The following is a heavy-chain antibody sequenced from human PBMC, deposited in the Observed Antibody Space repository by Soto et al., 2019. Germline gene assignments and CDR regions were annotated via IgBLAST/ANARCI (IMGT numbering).Heavy chain of an antibody. Sequence: GGSLRLSCAASGFTFSSYSMNWVRQAPGKGLEWVSYISSGSSYIYNADSVKGRITISRDNAKKSLYLQMNSLRAEDTAVYYCARDPKTSGGQHWAFNYFDYWGQGTLVTVSS. V-gene: IGHV3-21*01. CDR3: ARDPKTSGGQHWAFNYFDY. CDR2: ISSGSSYI. J-gene: IGHJ4*02. CDR1: GFTFSSYS. D-gene: IGHD7-27*01.